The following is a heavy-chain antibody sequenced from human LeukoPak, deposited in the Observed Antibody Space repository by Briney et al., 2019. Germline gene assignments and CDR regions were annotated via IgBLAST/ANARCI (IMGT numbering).Heavy chain of an antibody. CDR2: ISSGSISI. J-gene: IGHJ4*02. CDR3: AREGPSEEFDC. CDR1: GFTFSTSN. V-gene: IGHV3-21*05. Sequence: PGGSLRLSCAASGFTFSTSNMNWVRQAPGKGLEWVSYISSGSISIYYADSVKGRFTISRDNAKNSLYLQMNSLRAEDTALYYCAREGPSEEFDCWGQGTLVTVSS.